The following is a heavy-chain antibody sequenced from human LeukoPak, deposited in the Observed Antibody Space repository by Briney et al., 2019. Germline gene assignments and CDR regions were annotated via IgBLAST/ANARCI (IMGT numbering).Heavy chain of an antibody. V-gene: IGHV6-1*01. D-gene: IGHD2-2*01. CDR2: TYYRSTWYN. J-gene: IGHJ5*02. CDR1: GDSVSSNSVT. CDR3: ARRLTQYDCFDP. Sequence: LRLSCAISGDSVSSNSVTWNWIRQSPSRGLEWLGRTYYRSTWYNDYAVSVRGRITVNPDTSKNQFSLHLNSVTPEDTAVYYCARRLTQYDCFDPWGQGILVTVSS.